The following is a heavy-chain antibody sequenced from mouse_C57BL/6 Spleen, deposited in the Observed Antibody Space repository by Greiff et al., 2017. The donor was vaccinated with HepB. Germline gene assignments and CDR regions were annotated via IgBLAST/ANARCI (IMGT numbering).Heavy chain of an antibody. Sequence: QVHVKQPGAELVKPGASVKLSCKASGYTFTSYWMHWVKQRPGRGLEWIGRIDPNSGGTKYNEKFKSKATLTVDKPSSTAYMQLSSLTSEDSAVYYCASEGWFTRDAMDYWGQGTSVTVSS. CDR1: GYTFTSYW. D-gene: IGHD2-3*01. J-gene: IGHJ4*01. CDR2: IDPNSGGT. V-gene: IGHV1-72*01. CDR3: ASEGWFTRDAMDY.